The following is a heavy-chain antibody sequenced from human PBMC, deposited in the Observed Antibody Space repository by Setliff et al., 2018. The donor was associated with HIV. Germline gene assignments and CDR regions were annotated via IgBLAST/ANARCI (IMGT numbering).Heavy chain of an antibody. J-gene: IGHJ6*02. CDR3: ARGDYGSGSYYPYYFYYGMDV. V-gene: IGHV1-69*06. CDR1: GGTFSSYS. D-gene: IGHD3-10*01. Sequence: GASVKVSCKASGGTFSSYSISWVRQAPGQGLEWMGRILPIFGTRDYAQKFQGRVTITAYKSTSTAYMELSSLRSEDTAVYYCARGDYGSGSYYPYYFYYGMDVWGQGTTVTVSS. CDR2: ILPIFGTR.